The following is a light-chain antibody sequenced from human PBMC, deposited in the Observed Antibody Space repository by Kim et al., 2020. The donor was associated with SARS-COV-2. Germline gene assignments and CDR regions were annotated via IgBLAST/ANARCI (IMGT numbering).Light chain of an antibody. Sequence: DIQMTQSPSSLAASVGDRVTIACRASQSINTYLNWYQQKPGKAPKLLIYAESTLQSGVPSRFSGSGSGTDFTLTISSLQPEDFATYYCQQSHTAPLLTFGGGTKVDIK. J-gene: IGKJ4*01. CDR1: QSINTY. CDR3: QQSHTAPLLT. CDR2: AES. V-gene: IGKV1-39*01.